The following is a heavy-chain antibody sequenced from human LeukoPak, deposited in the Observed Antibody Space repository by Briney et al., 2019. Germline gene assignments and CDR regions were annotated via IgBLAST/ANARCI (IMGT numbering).Heavy chain of an antibody. D-gene: IGHD2-8*01. CDR3: ITDWFAYASGCLIDK. V-gene: IGHV3-23*01. CDR2: ISGSRGST. J-gene: IGHJ4*02. CDR1: GVTFTIYA. Sequence: PRGSLRHSCAASGVTFTIYAMCSVRQAPGKGLEWVSTISGSRGSTYYADSVKGRFTISRDNSKNTLDLQMNSLRAEHTAVYFCITDWFAYASGCLIDKWSQGTLVTVSS.